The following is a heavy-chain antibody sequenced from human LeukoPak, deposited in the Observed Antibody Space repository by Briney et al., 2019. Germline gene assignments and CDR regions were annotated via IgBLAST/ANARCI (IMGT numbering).Heavy chain of an antibody. Sequence: SGPTLPHLSQTLTLTWTFSGFSLTARGVDVGWIRQPPGKALEWLALIYWDDDKRYSPSLKSRLTITKDTSKNQLFLTMTNMDPVDTATYYCAHRTDLYSSNCYWDYWGQGTLVTVSS. D-gene: IGHD6-13*01. CDR3: AHRTDLYSSNCYWDY. J-gene: IGHJ4*02. CDR1: GFSLTARGVD. V-gene: IGHV2-5*02. CDR2: IYWDDDK.